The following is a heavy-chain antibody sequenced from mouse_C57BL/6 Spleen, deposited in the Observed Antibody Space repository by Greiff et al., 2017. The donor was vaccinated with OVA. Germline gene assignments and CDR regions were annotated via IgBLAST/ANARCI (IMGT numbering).Heavy chain of an antibody. V-gene: IGHV1-82*01. CDR2: IYPGDGDT. CDR1: GYAFSSSW. CDR3: ARLCDGYSWFAY. Sequence: QVQLQQSGPELVKPGASVKISCKASGYAFSSSWMNWVKQRPGKGLEWIGRIYPGDGDTNYNGKFKGKATLTADKSSSTAYMQLSSLTSEDSSVYFCARLCDGYSWFAYWGQGTLVTVSA. D-gene: IGHD2-3*01. J-gene: IGHJ3*01.